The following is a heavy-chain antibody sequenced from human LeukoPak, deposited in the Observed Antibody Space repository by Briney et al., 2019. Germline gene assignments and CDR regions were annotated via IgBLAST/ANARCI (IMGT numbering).Heavy chain of an antibody. CDR1: GYPFSAYY. CDR3: ARVGGLGYCSGGSCYSLDY. V-gene: IGHV1-18*04. CDR2: INSNLGDT. Sequence: ASVKVSCKASGYPFSAYYMHWVRQAPGQGFEWMGWINSNLGDTNYAQKLQGRVTMTTDTSTSTAYMELRSLRSDDTAVYYCARVGGLGYCSGGSCYSLDYWGQGTLVTVSS. J-gene: IGHJ4*02. D-gene: IGHD2-15*01.